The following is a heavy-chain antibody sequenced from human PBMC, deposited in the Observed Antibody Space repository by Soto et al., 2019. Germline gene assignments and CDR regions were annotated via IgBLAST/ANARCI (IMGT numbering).Heavy chain of an antibody. CDR3: ARDNETAAPHY. CDR2: INPSGGST. Sequence: QVQLVQSGAEVKKPGASVKVSCKASGYTFTSYYMHWVRQAPGQGLEWMGIINPSGGSTSYAQKFQGGVTMTRDTSTSTVYMELSSLRSEDTAVYYCARDNETAAPHYWGQGTLVTVSS. CDR1: GYTFTSYY. D-gene: IGHD2-2*01. J-gene: IGHJ4*02. V-gene: IGHV1-46*01.